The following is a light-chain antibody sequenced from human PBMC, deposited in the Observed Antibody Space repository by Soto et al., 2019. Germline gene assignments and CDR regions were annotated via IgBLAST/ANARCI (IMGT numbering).Light chain of an antibody. CDR2: STA. Sequence: EIVLTQSPGTLSLSPGERASLSCRASQTVSAKYLGGYQQKTGQAPRLLIYSTARRATGIPDRFSGSGSGKDFTLTISRLEPGDSAVYYCQHYDTSATWTFGQGTKVEIK. V-gene: IGKV3-20*01. J-gene: IGKJ1*01. CDR1: QTVSAKY. CDR3: QHYDTSATWT.